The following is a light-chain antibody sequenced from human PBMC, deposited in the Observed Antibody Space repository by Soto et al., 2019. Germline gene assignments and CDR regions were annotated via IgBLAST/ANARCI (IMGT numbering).Light chain of an antibody. V-gene: IGKV3-11*01. CDR2: DAS. CDR1: QTVGNY. J-gene: IGKJ3*01. CDR3: QQRSNPFT. Sequence: EIVLTQSPATLSLSPGDRATLSCRARQTVGNYLGWYQQKPGQAPRLLIYDASNRATGIPDRFSGSGSGTDFTLSIISLEPEDFAVYYCQQRSNPFTFGPGTKVDIK.